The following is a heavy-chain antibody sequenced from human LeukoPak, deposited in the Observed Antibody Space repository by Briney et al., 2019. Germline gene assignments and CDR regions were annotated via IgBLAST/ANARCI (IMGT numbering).Heavy chain of an antibody. Sequence: PSETLSLTCAVYGGSFSGYYWSWIRQPPGKGLEWIGEINHSGSTNYNPSLKSRVTISVDTSKNQFSLKLSSVTAADTAVYYCARGRGHYGSGRPPWFDPWGQGTLVTVSS. CDR2: INHSGST. J-gene: IGHJ5*02. V-gene: IGHV4-34*01. D-gene: IGHD3-10*01. CDR1: GGSFSGYY. CDR3: ARGRGHYGSGRPPWFDP.